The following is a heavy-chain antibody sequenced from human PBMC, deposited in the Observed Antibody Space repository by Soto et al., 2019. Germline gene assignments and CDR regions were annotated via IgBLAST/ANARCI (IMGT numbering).Heavy chain of an antibody. CDR3: ARGWDIVVVAAPNWFDP. D-gene: IGHD2-2*01. CDR2: TYYRSKWYN. V-gene: IGHV6-1*01. CDR1: GDRVSSNSAA. Sequence: SQTLSLTCAISGDRVSSNSAAWNWIRQSPSRGLEWLGRTYYRSKWYNDYAVSVKSRITINPDTSKNQFSLQLNSVTPEDTAVYYCARGWDIVVVAAPNWFDPWGQGTLVTVSS. J-gene: IGHJ5*02.